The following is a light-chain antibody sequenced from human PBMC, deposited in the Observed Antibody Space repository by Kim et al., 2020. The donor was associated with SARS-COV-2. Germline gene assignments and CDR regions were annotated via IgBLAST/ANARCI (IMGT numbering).Light chain of an antibody. J-gene: IGLJ2*01. CDR3: SSYASTNTIL. V-gene: IGLV2-14*03. CDR1: SSDVGGYHF. CDR2: DVS. Sequence: GQSITLACTGTSSDVGGYHFVSWFQQHPDKVPKLVIYDVSSRPSGVSNRFSGSKSGNTASLTISGLQAEDEADYYCSSYASTNTILFGGGTQLTVL.